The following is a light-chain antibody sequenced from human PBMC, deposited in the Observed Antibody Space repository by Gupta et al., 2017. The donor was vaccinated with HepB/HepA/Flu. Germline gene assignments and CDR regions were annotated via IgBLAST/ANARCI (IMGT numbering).Light chain of an antibody. J-gene: IGKJ4*01. CDR1: QSISSW. Sequence: DIQMTQSPSTLSASVGDRVTITGRASQSISSWLAWYQQKPGKAPKLLIYKASSLESGVPSRFSGSGSGTEFTLTNSSLQPDDFATYYCQQYNSYLLTFGGGTKVEIK. CDR3: QQYNSYLLT. CDR2: KAS. V-gene: IGKV1-5*03.